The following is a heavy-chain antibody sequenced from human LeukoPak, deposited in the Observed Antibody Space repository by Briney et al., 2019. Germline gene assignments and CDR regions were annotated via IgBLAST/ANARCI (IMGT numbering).Heavy chain of an antibody. CDR3: AKDFTPWAGLPRGSLDS. CDR2: ISYDGSFV. CDR1: GSTLKPYG. J-gene: IGHJ4*02. D-gene: IGHD1-14*01. Sequence: GGSLRLSCEASGSTLKPYGMHWARQAPGKGLEWVAVISYDGSFVNYADSVKGRFSIYRDISKNTLYLQMNSLRDEDTAVYYCAKDFTPWAGLPRGSLDSWGQGTLVTVSS. V-gene: IGHV3-30*18.